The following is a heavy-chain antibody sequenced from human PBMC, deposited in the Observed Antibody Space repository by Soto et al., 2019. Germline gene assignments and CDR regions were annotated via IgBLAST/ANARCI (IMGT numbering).Heavy chain of an antibody. CDR1: GFSLSTSGVG. J-gene: IGHJ5*02. CDR3: AHSLPTIYGTTGFDP. Sequence: QITLKESGPTLVKPTQTLTLTCTFSGFSLSTSGVGVGWIRQPPGKALEWLALIYWDDDKRYSPSLKSRLTIPHDTSKNQVVLTMTNMDPVDTATYYCAHSLPTIYGTTGFDPWGQGTLVTVSS. V-gene: IGHV2-5*02. CDR2: IYWDDDK. D-gene: IGHD1-1*01.